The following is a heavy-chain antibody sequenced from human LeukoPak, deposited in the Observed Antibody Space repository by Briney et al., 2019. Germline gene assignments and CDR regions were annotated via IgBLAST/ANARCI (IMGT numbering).Heavy chain of an antibody. CDR3: ARARGDSPRIYYYMDV. V-gene: IGHV4-30-4*01. CDR1: GDSISIGDYR. D-gene: IGHD3-16*01. Sequence: SQTLSLTCSVSGDSISIGDYRWSWIRQSPGKGLEWIGYIYYIGTAYYNPSLRSRVALSADTSKNQFSLKLDSVTVADSAVYFCARARGDSPRIYYYMDVWGKGTTVTVSS. CDR2: IYYIGTA. J-gene: IGHJ6*03.